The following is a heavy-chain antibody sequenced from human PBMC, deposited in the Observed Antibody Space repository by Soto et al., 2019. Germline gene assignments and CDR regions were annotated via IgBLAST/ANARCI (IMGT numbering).Heavy chain of an antibody. Sequence: QVQLVQSGVEVKKPGSSVKVSCKASGGSFRTYTVFWVRQAPGQRLEWMGRIIPMFEIANYAQRFQGRVTFNADKSTGTVYMEMLSLTSDDTAIYFCRLGSWSAEVFDIWGQATLVTVSP. V-gene: IGHV1-69*02. CDR2: IIPMFEIA. D-gene: IGHD6-13*01. CDR3: RLGSWSAEVFDI. CDR1: GGSFRTYT. J-gene: IGHJ3*02.